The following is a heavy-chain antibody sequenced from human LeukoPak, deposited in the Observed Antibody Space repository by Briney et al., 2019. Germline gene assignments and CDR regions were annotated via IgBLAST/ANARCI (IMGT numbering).Heavy chain of an antibody. J-gene: IGHJ5*02. V-gene: IGHV4-30-4*07. CDR1: GGSISSGGYS. Sequence: SQTLSLTCAVSGGSISSGGYSWSWIRQPPGKGLEWIGYIYHSGSTYYNPSLKSRVTISVDTSKNRLSLKLSSVTAADTAVYYCARESNYYGSGTGWFDPWGQGTLVTVSS. D-gene: IGHD3-10*01. CDR3: ARESNYYGSGTGWFDP. CDR2: IYHSGST.